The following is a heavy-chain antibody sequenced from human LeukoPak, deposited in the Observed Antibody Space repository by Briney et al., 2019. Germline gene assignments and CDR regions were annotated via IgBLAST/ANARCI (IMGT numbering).Heavy chain of an antibody. Sequence: PSETLSLTCTVSGGSISSYYWSWIRQPPGKGLEWIGYIYTSGSTNYNPSLKSRVTMSVDTSKNQFSLKLSSVTAADTAVYYCARQPYANDAFDIWGQGTMVTVSS. J-gene: IGHJ3*02. CDR3: ARQPYANDAFDI. CDR2: IYTSGST. D-gene: IGHD4-17*01. CDR1: GGSISSYY. V-gene: IGHV4-4*09.